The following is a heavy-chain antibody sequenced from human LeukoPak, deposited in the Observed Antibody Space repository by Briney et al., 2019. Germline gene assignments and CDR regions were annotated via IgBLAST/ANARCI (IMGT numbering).Heavy chain of an antibody. CDR1: GFTFSSYW. CDR3: ARDRLHYGEYEKTFDY. Sequence: GGSLRLSCAASGFTFSSYWMSWVRQAPGKGLEWVANIKQDGSEKYYVDSVKGRFTISRDNAKKSLYLQMNSLRAEDSAVYYCARDRLHYGEYEKTFDYWGQGTLVTVSS. CDR2: IKQDGSEK. D-gene: IGHD4-17*01. J-gene: IGHJ4*02. V-gene: IGHV3-7*01.